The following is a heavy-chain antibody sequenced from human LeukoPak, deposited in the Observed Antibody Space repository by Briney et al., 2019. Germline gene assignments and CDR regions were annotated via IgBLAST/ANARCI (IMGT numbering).Heavy chain of an antibody. CDR2: INWNGGST. V-gene: IGHV3-20*04. Sequence: AGGSLRLSCAASGFTFDDHGMNWVRQAPGKGLEWVSGINWNGGSTGYADSVKGRFTMSRDNAKNSLYLQMNSLRAEDTAFYYCARGAGSGYYFYMDVWGKGTTVTVSS. CDR3: ARGAGSGYYFYMDV. J-gene: IGHJ6*03. CDR1: GFTFDDHG. D-gene: IGHD3-10*01.